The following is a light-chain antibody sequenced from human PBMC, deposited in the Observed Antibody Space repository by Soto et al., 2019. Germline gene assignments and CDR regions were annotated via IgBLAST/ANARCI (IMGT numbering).Light chain of an antibody. CDR3: RQYGNLRT. Sequence: TQLTQSPSSLSTSVLDKVTITCQASKNSINYFNGYQQKPGRAPKLLIYDASNMEAGGPSRFRGSGSGTNFTFTIIRRQPQDILTDYCRQYGNLRTFGQGTRLEIK. CDR2: DAS. V-gene: IGKV1-33*01. J-gene: IGKJ5*01. CDR1: KNSINY.